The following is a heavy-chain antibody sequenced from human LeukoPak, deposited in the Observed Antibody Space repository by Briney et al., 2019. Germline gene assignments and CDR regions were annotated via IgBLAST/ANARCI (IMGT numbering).Heavy chain of an antibody. Sequence: GGSLRLSCAASGFTFSGYAMSWVRQAPGKGLEWVSAISGSGGSTYYADSVKGRFTISRDNSKNTLYLQMNSLRAEDTAVYYCAKDGGLTGDPSYFDYWGQGTLVTVPS. V-gene: IGHV3-23*01. D-gene: IGHD7-27*01. J-gene: IGHJ4*02. CDR2: ISGSGGST. CDR3: AKDGGLTGDPSYFDY. CDR1: GFTFSGYA.